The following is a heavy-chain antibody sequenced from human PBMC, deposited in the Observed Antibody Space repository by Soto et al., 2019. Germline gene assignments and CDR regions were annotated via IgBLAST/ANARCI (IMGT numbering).Heavy chain of an antibody. CDR3: ARRGSGSYYDY. Sequence: EVQLLESGGGLVQPGGSLRLSCAASGFTFSSYAMRWVRQAPGKGLEWVSAISGSGGSTYYADSVRGRFTISRDNSKNTLYLQMNSLRAEDTAVYYCARRGSGSYYDYWGQGTLVTVSS. J-gene: IGHJ4*02. CDR2: ISGSGGST. V-gene: IGHV3-23*01. CDR1: GFTFSSYA. D-gene: IGHD1-26*01.